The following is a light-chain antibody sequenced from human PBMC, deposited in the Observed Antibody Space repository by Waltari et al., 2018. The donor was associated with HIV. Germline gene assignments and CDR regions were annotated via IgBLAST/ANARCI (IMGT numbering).Light chain of an antibody. Sequence: YALAPPSAAAGPPGQPTTTCSNGGSRNVGTCNLWAWYRHHPGKAPKLMIYEGNKRPSGVSNRFSGSNSGNTASLTISGLQAEDEADYYCSAYTSFSTVLFGVGTTLTVL. CDR3: SAYTSFSTVL. J-gene: IGLJ2*01. CDR1: SRNVGTCNL. V-gene: IGLV2-23*03. CDR2: EGN.